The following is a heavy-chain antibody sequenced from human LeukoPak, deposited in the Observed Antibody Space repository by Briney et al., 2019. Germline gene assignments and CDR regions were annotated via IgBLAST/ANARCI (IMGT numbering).Heavy chain of an antibody. Sequence: GGSLRLSCAASGFTFSSYWMHWVRQAPGKGLVWVSRINNDGSSTSYADSVKGRFTISRDNAKNTLYLQMNSLRAEDTAVYYCAREAPYDYVWGSYRYTGYFDYWGQGTLVAVSS. V-gene: IGHV3-74*01. J-gene: IGHJ4*02. CDR2: INNDGSST. CDR3: AREAPYDYVWGSYRYTGYFDY. CDR1: GFTFSSYW. D-gene: IGHD3-16*02.